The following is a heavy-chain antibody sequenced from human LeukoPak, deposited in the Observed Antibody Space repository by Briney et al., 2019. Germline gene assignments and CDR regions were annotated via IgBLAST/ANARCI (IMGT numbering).Heavy chain of an antibody. Sequence: ASVKVSCKASGYTFTSYGISWVRQAPGQGLEWMGWISAYNGNTNYAQKLQGRVTMTTDTSTSTAYMELRSLRSDDTAVYYCAIYYDFWSGTTFDYWGQGTLVTVSS. D-gene: IGHD3-3*01. CDR3: AIYYDFWSGTTFDY. CDR2: ISAYNGNT. J-gene: IGHJ4*02. V-gene: IGHV1-18*01. CDR1: GYTFTSYG.